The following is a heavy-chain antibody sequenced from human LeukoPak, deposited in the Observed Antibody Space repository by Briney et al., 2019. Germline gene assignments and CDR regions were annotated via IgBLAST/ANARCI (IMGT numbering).Heavy chain of an antibody. CDR3: ARLGYSYGYYYYYYMDV. D-gene: IGHD5-18*01. V-gene: IGHV4-61*02. Sequence: PSETLSLTCTVSGGSISSDRYYLNWIRQSAGKGLEWIGRIYIRGGTNYNPSLKSRVTISVDTSKNQFSLKLSSVTAADTAVYYCARLGYSYGYYYYYYMDVWGKGTTVTISS. J-gene: IGHJ6*03. CDR1: GGSISSDRYY. CDR2: IYIRGGT.